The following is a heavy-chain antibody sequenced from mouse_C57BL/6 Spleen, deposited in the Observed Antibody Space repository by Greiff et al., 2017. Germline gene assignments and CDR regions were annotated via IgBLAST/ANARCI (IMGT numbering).Heavy chain of an antibody. D-gene: IGHD3-3*01. CDR2: IDPETGGT. Sequence: VQLQESGAELVRPGASVTLSCKASGYTFTDYEMHWVKQTPVHGLEWIGAIDPETGGTAYNQKSKGKAILTADKSSSTAYMELRSLTSEDSAVYYCTRRASYWGQGTLVTVSA. CDR1: GYTFTDYE. V-gene: IGHV1-15*01. J-gene: IGHJ3*01. CDR3: TRRASY.